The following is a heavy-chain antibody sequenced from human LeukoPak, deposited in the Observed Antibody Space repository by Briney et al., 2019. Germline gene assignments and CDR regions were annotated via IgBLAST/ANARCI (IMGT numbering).Heavy chain of an antibody. J-gene: IGHJ3*01. CDR2: IYYSGST. Sequence: KTSETLSLTCTVSGGSISSYHWSWIRQPPGKGLEWIGYIYYSGSTNYNPSLKSRVTISIDASKNQFSLWLSSVTAADTAVYHCASARLGSGLEGAFGVWGQGTMVTVSS. V-gene: IGHV4-59*01. CDR1: GGSISSYH. CDR3: ASARLGSGLEGAFGV. D-gene: IGHD6-25*01.